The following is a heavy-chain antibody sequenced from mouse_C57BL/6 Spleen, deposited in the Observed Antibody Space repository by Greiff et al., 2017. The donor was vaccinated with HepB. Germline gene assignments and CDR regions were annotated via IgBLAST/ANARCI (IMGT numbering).Heavy chain of an antibody. J-gene: IGHJ2*01. CDR3: ARVPYDYDVGY. Sequence: QVQLKQPGAELVRPGTSVKLSCKASGYTFTSYWMHWVKQRPGQGLEWIGVIDPSDSYTNYNQKFKGKATLTVDTSSSTAYMQLSSLTSEDSAVYYCARVPYDYDVGYWGQGTTLTVSS. V-gene: IGHV1-59*01. CDR1: GYTFTSYW. CDR2: IDPSDSYT. D-gene: IGHD2-4*01.